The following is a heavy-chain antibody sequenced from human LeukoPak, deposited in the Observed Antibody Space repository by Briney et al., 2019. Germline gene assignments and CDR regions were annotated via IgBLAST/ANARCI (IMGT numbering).Heavy chain of an antibody. D-gene: IGHD2-15*01. CDR3: AKDPGPGYCSGGSCYGDY. CDR2: ISYDGSNK. J-gene: IGHJ4*02. CDR1: GFTFSSYG. V-gene: IGHV3-30*18. Sequence: PGGSLRLSCAASGFTFSSYGMHWVRQAPGKGLEWVAVISYDGSNKYYADSVKGRFTISRDNSKNTLYLQMNSLRAEDTAVYYCAKDPGPGYCSGGSCYGDYWGQGTLVTVSS.